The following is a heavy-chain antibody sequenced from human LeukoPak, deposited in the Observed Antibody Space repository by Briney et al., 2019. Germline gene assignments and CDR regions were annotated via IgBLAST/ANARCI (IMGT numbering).Heavy chain of an antibody. V-gene: IGHV3-23*01. CDR1: GFTFSSIA. CDR2: IRGNGDTA. Sequence: GGSLRLSCAASGFTFSSIAMTWVRQAPGKGLEWVSTIRGNGDTAYNADSVRGRFATSRDDSKNALFLQMNSLRLGDTAIYYCAKGQELDDGVFDSWGQGTRVTVSS. CDR3: AKGQELDDGVFDS. J-gene: IGHJ4*02. D-gene: IGHD1-1*01.